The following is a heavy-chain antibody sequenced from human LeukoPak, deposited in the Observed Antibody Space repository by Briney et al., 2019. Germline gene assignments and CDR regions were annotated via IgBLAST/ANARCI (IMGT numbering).Heavy chain of an antibody. CDR2: MNPYSGNT. J-gene: IGHJ4*02. D-gene: IGHD3-10*01. CDR1: GYTFTSYD. Sequence: GASVKVSCKASGYTFTSYDINWVRQAAGQGLEWMGWMNPYSGNTGYAQKFQGRVTMTRNTSISTAYMELSSLRSEDTAVYYCATAVGYGSGSYSAWGQGTLVTVSS. CDR3: ATAVGYGSGSYSA. V-gene: IGHV1-8*01.